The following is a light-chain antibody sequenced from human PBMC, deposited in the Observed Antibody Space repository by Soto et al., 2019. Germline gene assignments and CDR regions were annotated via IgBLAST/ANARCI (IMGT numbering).Light chain of an antibody. CDR2: LAS. CDR3: KHSYNTPIT. Sequence: DIQMTQSPSSLSASVGDRATITCRASRIIDTYVDWYQQKPGKAPDLLIYLASTLQVGVPSRFSGSGSGTDFTLTISGLQPEDFATYYCKHSYNTPITFGQGTRLDIK. V-gene: IGKV1-39*01. CDR1: RIIDTY. J-gene: IGKJ5*01.